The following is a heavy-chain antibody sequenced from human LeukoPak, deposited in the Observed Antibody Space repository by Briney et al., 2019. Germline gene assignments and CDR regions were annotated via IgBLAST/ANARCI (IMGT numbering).Heavy chain of an antibody. J-gene: IGHJ4*02. CDR2: LNEDGSVK. Sequence: GGSLRLSCAASAFSFSTTWMHWVRQTPGKGLEWVAELNEDGSVKYYVDSVKGRFTISRDNAKSLLFLQMYNLRTEDTGVYFCANVRRSTVSYWGRGTLVTVSS. D-gene: IGHD2-2*01. V-gene: IGHV3-7*01. CDR1: AFSFSTTW. CDR3: ANVRRSTVSY.